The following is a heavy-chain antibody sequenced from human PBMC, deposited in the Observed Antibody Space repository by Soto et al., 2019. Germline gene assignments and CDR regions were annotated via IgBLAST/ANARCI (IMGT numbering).Heavy chain of an antibody. J-gene: IGHJ1*01. CDR1: GFTFSTYW. CDR3: ARDGYRSGDRCYRRKDS. D-gene: IGHD2-15*01. V-gene: IGHV3-7*01. CDR2: IKHDGSEK. Sequence: EVQLVESGGGLVKPGGSLRLSCAASGFTFSTYWMTWARQAPGKGLEWVAQIKHDGSEKFYVDSVQGRFTISRDNANNLLHLQMNSLRAEDTAVNFFARDGYRSGDRCYRRKDSWGQGTLVIVSS.